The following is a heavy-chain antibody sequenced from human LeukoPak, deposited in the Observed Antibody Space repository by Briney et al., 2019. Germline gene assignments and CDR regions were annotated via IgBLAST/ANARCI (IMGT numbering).Heavy chain of an antibody. CDR1: GFTFSSYG. V-gene: IGHV3-48*01. CDR3: ARGRIQLWTYYFDY. CDR2: ISSSSRTI. Sequence: GGSLRLSCAASGFTFSSYGMNWVRQAPGKGLEWVSYISSSSRTIYYADSVKGRFTISRDNAKNSLYLQMNSLRAEDTAVYYCARGRIQLWTYYFDYWGQGTLVTVSS. D-gene: IGHD5-18*01. J-gene: IGHJ4*02.